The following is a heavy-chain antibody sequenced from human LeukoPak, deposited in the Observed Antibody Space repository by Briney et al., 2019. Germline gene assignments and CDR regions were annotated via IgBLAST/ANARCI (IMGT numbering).Heavy chain of an antibody. CDR2: IKQDGSEK. CDR3: AREKYSSGYIDY. D-gene: IGHD6-19*01. Sequence: RGSLRLSCAASGFTFTSYGMQWVRQAPGKGLEWVAHIKQDGSEKYYVDSVKGRFTISRDNAKNSLYLQMNSLIAEDTAVYYCAREKYSSGYIDYWGQVTLVTVSS. V-gene: IGHV3-7*01. CDR1: GFTFTSYG. J-gene: IGHJ4*02.